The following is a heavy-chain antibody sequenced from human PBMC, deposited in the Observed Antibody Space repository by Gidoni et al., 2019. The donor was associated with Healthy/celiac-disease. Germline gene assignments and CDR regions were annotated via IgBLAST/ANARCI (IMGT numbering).Heavy chain of an antibody. V-gene: IGHV3-30*18. J-gene: IGHJ4*02. CDR3: AKGPYDY. CDR2: ISYNGSNQ. Sequence: QVQLPEPAGRVVQPARSQRLPCTASGFTVSSYGMHWARQAPGKGLGWLAVISYNGSNQYSTDAVKGRFTNSRDHSKTTLYLQMDSLRAEDTAVYYCAKGPYDYWGQGTLVTVSS. CDR1: GFTVSSYG.